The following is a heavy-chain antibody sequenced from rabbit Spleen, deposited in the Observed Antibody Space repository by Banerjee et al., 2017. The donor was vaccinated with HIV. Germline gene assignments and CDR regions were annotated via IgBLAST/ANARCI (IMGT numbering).Heavy chain of an antibody. CDR3: ARDTSSSFSSYGMDL. CDR2: IELGSSGFT. V-gene: IGHV1S45*01. CDR1: GVSFSGSSY. J-gene: IGHJ6*01. Sequence: QEQLVESGGGLVKPGASLTLTCIASGVSFSGSSYMCWVRQAPGKGLEWIACIELGSSGFTYFASWAKGRFTISKTSSTTVTLHMTGLTAADTATYFCARDTSSSFSSYGMDLWGPGTLVTVS. D-gene: IGHD1-1*01.